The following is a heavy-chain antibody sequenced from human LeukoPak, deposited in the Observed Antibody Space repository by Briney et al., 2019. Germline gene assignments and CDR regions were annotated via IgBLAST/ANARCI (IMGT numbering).Heavy chain of an antibody. J-gene: IGHJ4*02. D-gene: IGHD2-8*02. CDR2: IQYDGSNK. CDR1: GFTFSSYG. V-gene: IGHV3-30*02. Sequence: GGYLRLSCAASGFTFSSYGMHWVRQAPGKGREWVAFIQYDGSNKYSADSVKGRFTISRDNSKNMLYLQMNSLRAEDTAVYYCATYLGGVAYYFDYWGQGTLVTVSS. CDR3: ATYLGGVAYYFDY.